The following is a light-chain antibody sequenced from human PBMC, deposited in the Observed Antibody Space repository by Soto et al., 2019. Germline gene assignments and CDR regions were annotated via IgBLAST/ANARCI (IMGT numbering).Light chain of an antibody. CDR3: QQYNNWPWT. J-gene: IGKJ1*01. V-gene: IGKV3-15*01. Sequence: EIVMTQSPATLSVSPGGRATLSCRASQSISDTLAWYQQKPGQAPRLLIYGASTRSPGFPARFSGSGSGTDFTLTISSLQYEDFAVYYYQQYNNWPWTFGQGTKVELK. CDR2: GAS. CDR1: QSISDT.